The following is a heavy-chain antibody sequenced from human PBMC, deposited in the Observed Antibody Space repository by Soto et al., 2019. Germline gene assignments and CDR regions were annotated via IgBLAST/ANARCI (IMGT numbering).Heavy chain of an antibody. D-gene: IGHD5-18*01. Sequence: AAVKVSCKVSGYTLTELSMHWVRQAPGKGLEWMGGFDPEDGETIYAQKFQGRVTMTEDTSTDTAYMELSSLRSEDTAVYYCATRNGGPYSYGFQYDYWGQGTLVTVSS. J-gene: IGHJ4*02. V-gene: IGHV1-24*01. CDR1: GYTLTELS. CDR3: ATRNGGPYSYGFQYDY. CDR2: FDPEDGET.